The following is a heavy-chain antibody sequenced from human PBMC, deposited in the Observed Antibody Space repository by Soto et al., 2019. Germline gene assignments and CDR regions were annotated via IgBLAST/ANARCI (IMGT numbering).Heavy chain of an antibody. CDR3: ASATWDSTGWYGYFQH. D-gene: IGHD6-19*01. J-gene: IGHJ1*01. CDR1: GFTFSSYG. CDR2: ICCSSSNI. V-gene: IGHV3-48*02. Sequence: PGGSLRLSCAASGFTFSSYGMHWVRQAPGKGLEWVLFICCSSSNIYYAVSVKGRFTISRDNAKNSLYLQMNSLRDEDTAVYYCASATWDSTGWYGYFQHWGQGTLVTVSS.